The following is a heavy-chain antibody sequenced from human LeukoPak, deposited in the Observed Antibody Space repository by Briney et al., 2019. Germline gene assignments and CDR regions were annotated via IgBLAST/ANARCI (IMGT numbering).Heavy chain of an antibody. V-gene: IGHV3-7*05. Sequence: AGGSLRLSCPASGFTFSNYWMIWVRQAPGKGLDCLGHIKQDGSEKRYADSVRGRFSISRDNAQTSLYLQMNSLRAEDTAVYYCARASDPWLQLTWGQGTLVTVSS. CDR1: GFTFSNYW. D-gene: IGHD5-24*01. J-gene: IGHJ5*02. CDR3: ARASDPWLQLT. CDR2: IKQDGSEK.